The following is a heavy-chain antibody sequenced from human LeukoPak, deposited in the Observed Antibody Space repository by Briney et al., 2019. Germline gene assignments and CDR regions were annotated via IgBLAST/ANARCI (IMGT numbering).Heavy chain of an antibody. J-gene: IGHJ6*02. V-gene: IGHV3-21*01. CDR3: ARDPGGNEYYDFWSGYYTTYYYYGMDV. CDR2: ISSSSSYI. Sequence: GGSLRLSCAASGFTFSSYAMSWVRQAPGKGLEWVSSISSSSSYIYYADSVKGRFTISRDNAKNSLYLQMNSLRAEDTAVYYCARDPGGNEYYDFWSGYYTTYYYYGMDVWGQGTTVTVSS. CDR1: GFTFSSYA. D-gene: IGHD3-3*01.